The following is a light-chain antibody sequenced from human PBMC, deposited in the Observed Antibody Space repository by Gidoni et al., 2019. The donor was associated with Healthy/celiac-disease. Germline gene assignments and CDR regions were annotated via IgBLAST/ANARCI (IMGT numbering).Light chain of an antibody. J-gene: IGKJ1*01. CDR3: QQSYSTRT. V-gene: IGKV1-39*01. CDR1: QSISSY. Sequence: DIQMTQSPSSLSASASQSISSYLNWYQQKPGKAPKLLIYAASSLQSGVPSRFSGSGSGTDFTLTISSLQPEDFATYYCQQSYSTRTFGQGTKVEIK. CDR2: AAS.